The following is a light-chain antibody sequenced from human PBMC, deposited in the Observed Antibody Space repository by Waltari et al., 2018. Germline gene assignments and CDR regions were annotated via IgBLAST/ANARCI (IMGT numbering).Light chain of an antibody. CDR2: DAT. CDR3: QQRYSWPLT. CDR1: RSIGSQ. Sequence: EVVMTQSPGTLSVSPGGTVTLSCRASRSIGSQLAWYQQRPGQAPRLLIDDATNRATGFPARFSGRGSGTDFTLTISSLEPEDFAVYYCQQRYSWPLTFGGGTKVEIK. V-gene: IGKV3-11*01. J-gene: IGKJ4*01.